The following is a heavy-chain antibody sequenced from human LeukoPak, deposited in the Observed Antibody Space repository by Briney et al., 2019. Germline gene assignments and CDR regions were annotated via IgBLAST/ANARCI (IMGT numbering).Heavy chain of an antibody. CDR1: GFSFSNYG. CDR3: ARRAGAYSHPYDY. D-gene: IGHD4/OR15-4a*01. V-gene: IGHV3-23*01. J-gene: IGHJ4*02. Sequence: GGSLRLSCAASGFSFSNYGMSWVRQAPGKGLEWVSSISTSGSSTYYVDSVKGRFTISRDNPKNTLYLQMNSLRGEDTAVYYCARRAGAYSHPYDYWGQGTLVTVSS. CDR2: ISTSGSST.